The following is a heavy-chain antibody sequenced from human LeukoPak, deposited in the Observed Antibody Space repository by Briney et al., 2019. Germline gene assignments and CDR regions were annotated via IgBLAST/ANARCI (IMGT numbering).Heavy chain of an antibody. CDR2: IYSGGST. V-gene: IGHV3-66*01. Sequence: GGSLRLSCAASGFTVSRNYMSWVRQAPGKGLEWVSVIYSGGSTYYADSVKGRFTISRDNSKNTLYLQMNSLRAEDTAVYYCARVGSSWAFDIWGQGTMVTVSS. CDR3: ARVGSSWAFDI. J-gene: IGHJ3*02. CDR1: GFTVSRNY. D-gene: IGHD6-13*01.